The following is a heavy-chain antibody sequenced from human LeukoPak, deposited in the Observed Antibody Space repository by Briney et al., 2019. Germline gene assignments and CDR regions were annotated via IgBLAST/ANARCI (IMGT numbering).Heavy chain of an antibody. CDR1: GFSFSNAW. CDR2: IKSKSDGGTT. V-gene: IGHV3-15*05. D-gene: IGHD3-3*01. Sequence: GGSLRLSCAASGFSFSNAWMSWVRQAPGKGLEWVGRIKSKSDGGTTDYAAPVKGRFTISRDDSKNTLYLQMNSLRAEDMALYYCAKGLTIFGVPYHDAFDIWGQGTMVTVSS. CDR3: AKGLTIFGVPYHDAFDI. J-gene: IGHJ3*02.